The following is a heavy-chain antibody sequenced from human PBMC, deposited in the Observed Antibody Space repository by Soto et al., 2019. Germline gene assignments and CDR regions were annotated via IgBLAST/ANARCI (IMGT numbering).Heavy chain of an antibody. D-gene: IGHD6-13*01. CDR1: GCSISTSAYY. Sequence: SETLSLTCTFSGCSISTSAYYWGWIRQPPGKGLEWIGSIYYSGSTYYNPSLKSRVTISVDTSKNHFSLKLTSVTAADTAVYYCARPGGSGWFYFDSWGQGSQVTVSS. J-gene: IGHJ4*02. CDR2: IYYSGST. CDR3: ARPGGSGWFYFDS. V-gene: IGHV4-39*02.